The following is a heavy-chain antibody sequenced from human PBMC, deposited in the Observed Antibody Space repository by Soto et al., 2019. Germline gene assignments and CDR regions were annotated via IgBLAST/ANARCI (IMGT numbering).Heavy chain of an antibody. CDR1: GFTFSSYA. D-gene: IGHD3-22*01. Sequence: GVSRSLSCAASGFTFSSYAMSWVRPAPGKGLEWVSAISGSGGSTYYADSVKGRFTISRDNSKNTLYLQMNSLRAEDTAVYYCAKDSSGQGPFDYWGQGTLVTVSS. CDR3: AKDSSGQGPFDY. V-gene: IGHV3-23*01. J-gene: IGHJ4*02. CDR2: ISGSGGST.